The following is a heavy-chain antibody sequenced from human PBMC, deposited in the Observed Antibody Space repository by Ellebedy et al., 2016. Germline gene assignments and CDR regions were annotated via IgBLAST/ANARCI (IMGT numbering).Heavy chain of an antibody. CDR3: RPGHYSDT. Sequence: GESLKISXEASGFSFSAYAMNWVRQSPGKGLEWVSTLSGDGTTTYFADSVKGRFTISKDNFRNTVYLQMNSLRTEDTAVYYCRPGHYSDTWGQGTLVTVSS. CDR2: LSGDGTTT. V-gene: IGHV3-23*01. J-gene: IGHJ4*02. CDR1: GFSFSAYA.